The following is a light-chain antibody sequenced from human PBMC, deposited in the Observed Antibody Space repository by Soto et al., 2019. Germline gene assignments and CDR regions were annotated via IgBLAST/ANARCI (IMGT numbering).Light chain of an antibody. J-gene: IGKJ4*01. CDR3: QQSYRTPLT. CDR2: AAS. V-gene: IGKV1-39*01. Sequence: DIQMTQSPSSLSASVGDRVTITCRASQSISSYLNWYQQKPGKAPKLLIYAASSLQSGVPSRFSGSGSGTDFTLTIRSRQPEDFATYYCQQSYRTPLTFGGGTKVELK. CDR1: QSISSY.